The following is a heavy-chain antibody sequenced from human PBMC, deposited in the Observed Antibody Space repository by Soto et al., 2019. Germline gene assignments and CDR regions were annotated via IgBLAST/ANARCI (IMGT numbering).Heavy chain of an antibody. CDR3: ARDPGGVPVTAQVYFDY. CDR1: GFTFSSYS. J-gene: IGHJ4*02. CDR2: ISSSSSYI. Sequence: GGSLRLSCAASGFTFSSYSMSWVRQAPGKGLEWVSSISSSSSYIYYADSVKGRFTISRDNAKNSLYLQMNSLRAEDTAVYYCARDPGGVPVTAQVYFDYWAREPWSPSPQ. D-gene: IGHD4-4*01. V-gene: IGHV3-21*01.